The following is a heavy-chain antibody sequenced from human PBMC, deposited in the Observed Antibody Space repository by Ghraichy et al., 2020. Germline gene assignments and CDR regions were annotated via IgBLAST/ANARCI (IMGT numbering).Heavy chain of an antibody. Sequence: LSLTCAASGFTFSNAWMSWVRQAPGKGLEWVGRIKSKTDGGTTDYAAPVKGRFTISRDDSKNTLYLQMNSLKTEDTAVYYCTTGGYDGYYYYYMDVWGKGTTVTVSS. J-gene: IGHJ6*03. CDR1: GFTFSNAW. CDR3: TTGGYDGYYYYYMDV. D-gene: IGHD5-12*01. V-gene: IGHV3-15*01. CDR2: IKSKTDGGTT.